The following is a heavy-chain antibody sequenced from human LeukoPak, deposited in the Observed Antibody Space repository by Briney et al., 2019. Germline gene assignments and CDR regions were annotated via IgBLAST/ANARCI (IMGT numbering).Heavy chain of an antibody. CDR1: GYTFTGYY. Sequence: ASVKVSCKASGYTFTGYYMHWVRQAPGQGLEWMGWISAYNGNTNYAQKLQGRVTMTTDTSTSTAYMELRSLRSDDTAVYYCARGSAVAPTEYYYMDVWGKGTTVTVSS. CDR2: ISAYNGNT. CDR3: ARGSAVAPTEYYYMDV. V-gene: IGHV1-18*04. J-gene: IGHJ6*03. D-gene: IGHD6-19*01.